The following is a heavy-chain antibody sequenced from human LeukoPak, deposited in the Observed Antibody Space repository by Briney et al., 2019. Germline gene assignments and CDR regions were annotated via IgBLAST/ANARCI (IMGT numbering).Heavy chain of an antibody. CDR2: INRSGST. Sequence: SETLSLTCAVSGESFSGYYWTWIRQPPGKGLEWIGEINRSGSTKDNPSLKSRVTSSDETSKHQFSMKLRSVTAAATAVYYRAFWNAIGSADYWGRGTLVTVSS. J-gene: IGHJ4*02. D-gene: IGHD2-8*01. V-gene: IGHV4-34*01. CDR1: GESFSGYY. CDR3: AFWNAIGSADY.